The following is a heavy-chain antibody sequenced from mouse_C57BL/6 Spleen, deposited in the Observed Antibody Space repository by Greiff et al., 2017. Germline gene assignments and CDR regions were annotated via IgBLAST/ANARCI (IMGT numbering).Heavy chain of an antibody. V-gene: IGHV1-18*01. D-gene: IGHD1-1*01. J-gene: IGHJ1*03. CDR1: GYTFTDYN. Sequence: VQLKQSGPELVKPGASVKIPCKASGYTFTDYNMSWVNQSPGKSLEWIGVINPNNGGTIYNHKFKGKATLTVDNSSSTVYMELRSLTSEDTADYDCARCCPITTVEAHWDFDVWGTGTTVTVSS. CDR3: ARCCPITTVEAHWDFDV. CDR2: INPNNGGT.